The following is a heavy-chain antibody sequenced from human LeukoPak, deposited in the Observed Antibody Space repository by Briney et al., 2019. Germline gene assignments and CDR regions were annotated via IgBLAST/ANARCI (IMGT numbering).Heavy chain of an antibody. CDR1: GGSISSSSYY. CDR2: IYYSGST. D-gene: IGHD3-16*02. Sequence: PSETLSLTCTVSGGSISSSSYYWGWIRQPPGKGLEWIGSIYYSGSTYYNPSLKSRVTISVDTSKNQFSLKLSSVTAADTAVYYCARGNYDYVWGSYRYFGYWGQGTLVTVSS. J-gene: IGHJ4*02. V-gene: IGHV4-39*07. CDR3: ARGNYDYVWGSYRYFGY.